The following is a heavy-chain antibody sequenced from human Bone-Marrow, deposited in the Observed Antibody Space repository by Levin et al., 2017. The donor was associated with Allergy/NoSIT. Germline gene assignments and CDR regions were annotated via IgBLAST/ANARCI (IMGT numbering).Heavy chain of an antibody. CDR1: GGSISSNSHY. D-gene: IGHD1-26*01. J-gene: IGHJ4*02. CDR2: IYYGGST. CDR3: ARHGFVGIVSLPPDY. V-gene: IGHV4-39*01. Sequence: SETLSLTCTVSGGSISSNSHYWGWIRQFPGKGLEWIGSIYYGGSTYYNPSLKSRVTISVDTSKNQFSLKLTSVTAADTAVVYCARHGFVGIVSLPPDYWGQGTLVTVSS.